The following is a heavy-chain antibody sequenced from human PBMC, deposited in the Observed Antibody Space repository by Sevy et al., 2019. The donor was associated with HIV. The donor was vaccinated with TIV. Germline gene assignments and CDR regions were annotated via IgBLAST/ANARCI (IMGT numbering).Heavy chain of an antibody. CDR3: AREDIGGRHFDH. Sequence: GGSLRLSCAASGFTFSDYYINWIRQAPGKGLEWVSYISSDGGNKYYANSVKGRFTISRDNAKNSVFLQMNSLRAEDTAVYYCAREDIGGRHFDHWGQVTLVTVSS. D-gene: IGHD6-6*01. V-gene: IGHV3-11*01. CDR2: ISSDGGNK. J-gene: IGHJ4*02. CDR1: GFTFSDYY.